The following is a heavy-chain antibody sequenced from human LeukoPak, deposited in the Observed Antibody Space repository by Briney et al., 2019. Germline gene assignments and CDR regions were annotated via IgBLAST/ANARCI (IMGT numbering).Heavy chain of an antibody. Sequence: GGSLRLSCAASGFTFSTYWMHWVRQAPGKGLVWVSRFNSDGRSAYYADSVKGRFTITRDNAKNTLYLQMNSLRAEDTAVYYCARGRYYLDSWGQGTLVTVSS. D-gene: IGHD2-8*01. CDR3: ARGRYYLDS. CDR1: GFTFSTYW. CDR2: FNSDGRSA. J-gene: IGHJ4*02. V-gene: IGHV3-74*01.